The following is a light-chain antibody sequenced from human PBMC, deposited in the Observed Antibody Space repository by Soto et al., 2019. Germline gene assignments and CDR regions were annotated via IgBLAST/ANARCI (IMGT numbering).Light chain of an antibody. Sequence: QSALTQPASVSGSPGQSITISCTGTSSDVGGYNYVSWYQQHPGKAPKLMIYEVSNRPSGISNRFSGSKSGNTASLTISGLQAEDEADYYCQSYDSGLSGPYVFGTGTKAPS. CDR2: EVS. J-gene: IGLJ1*01. CDR1: SSDVGGYNY. V-gene: IGLV2-14*01. CDR3: QSYDSGLSGPYV.